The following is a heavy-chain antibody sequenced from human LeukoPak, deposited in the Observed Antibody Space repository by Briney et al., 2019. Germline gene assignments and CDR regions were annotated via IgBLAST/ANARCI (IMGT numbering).Heavy chain of an antibody. CDR3: ARTNPSRITIFGVASFDP. D-gene: IGHD3-3*01. CDR2: IYYSGST. V-gene: IGHV4-39*07. Sequence: SETLSLTCTVSGGSICSSSYYWGWIRQPPGKGLEWIGSIYYSGSTYYNPSLKSRVTISVDTSKNQFSLKLSSVTAADTTVYYCARTNPSRITIFGVASFDPWGQGTLVTVSS. J-gene: IGHJ5*02. CDR1: GGSICSSSYY.